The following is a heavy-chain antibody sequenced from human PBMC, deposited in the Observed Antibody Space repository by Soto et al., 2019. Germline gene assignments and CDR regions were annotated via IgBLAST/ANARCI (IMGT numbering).Heavy chain of an antibody. D-gene: IGHD1-1*01. J-gene: IGHJ3*02. CDR2: ISSSGSTI. CDR3: AKERSGNWNDDAFDI. CDR1: GFTFSSYE. V-gene: IGHV3-48*03. Sequence: EVQLVESGGGLVQPGGSLRLSCAASGFTFSSYEMNWVRQAPGKGLEWVSYISSSGSTIYYADSVKGRFTISRDNSKNTLYLQMNSLRAEDTAVYYCAKERSGNWNDDAFDIWGQGTMVTVSS.